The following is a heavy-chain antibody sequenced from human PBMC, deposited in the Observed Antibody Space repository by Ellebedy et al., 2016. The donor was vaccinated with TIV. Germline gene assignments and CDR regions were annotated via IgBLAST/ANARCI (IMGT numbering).Heavy chain of an antibody. CDR2: IKQDGTEN. Sequence: GGSPRLSXAASGFTFSNYWMAWIRQAPGKGLEWVANIKQDGTENYYVDSVKGRFSISRDNAQNSLSLHMNSLRAEDTALYFCARNRAWFGDLIYGGGMDVWGQGTTVTVSS. V-gene: IGHV3-7*02. J-gene: IGHJ6*02. D-gene: IGHD3-10*01. CDR3: ARNRAWFGDLIYGGGMDV. CDR1: GFTFSNYW.